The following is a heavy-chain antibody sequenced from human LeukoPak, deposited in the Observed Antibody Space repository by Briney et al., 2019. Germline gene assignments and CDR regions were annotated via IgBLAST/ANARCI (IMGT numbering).Heavy chain of an antibody. D-gene: IGHD3/OR15-3a*01. CDR3: ARDAGLVGYYYCMDV. CDR1: RYTSTRYN. Sequence: ASMKVSRKASRYTSTRYNTHCVPPTPQQGLERMGIIKPSGGSTSYAQKCQGRVTMTRGTSTSTVYMELSSLRSEDTAVYYCARDAGLVGYYYCMDVWGQGTTVTVSS. V-gene: IGHV1-46*01. CDR2: IKPSGGST. J-gene: IGHJ6*02.